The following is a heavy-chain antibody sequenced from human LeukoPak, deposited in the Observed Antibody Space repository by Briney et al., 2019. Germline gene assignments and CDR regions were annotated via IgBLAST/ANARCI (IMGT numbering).Heavy chain of an antibody. CDR3: AKSCSSYYYYYYMDV. V-gene: IGHV3-30*02. D-gene: IGHD6-6*01. Sequence: GGSLRLSCAASGFTFSSYGMHWVRQAPGKGLEWVAFIRYDGSNKYYADSVKGRFTISRDNSKNTLYLQMNSLRAEDTAVYYCAKSCSSYYYYYYMDVWGKGTTVTVSS. CDR2: IRYDGSNK. J-gene: IGHJ6*03. CDR1: GFTFSSYG.